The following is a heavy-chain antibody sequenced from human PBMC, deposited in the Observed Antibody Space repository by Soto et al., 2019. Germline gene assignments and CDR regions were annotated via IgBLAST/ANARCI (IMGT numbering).Heavy chain of an antibody. Sequence: LRLSCAASGFTFSSYGMHWVRQAPGKGLEWVAVISYGGSNKYYADSVKGRFTISRDNSKNTLYLQMNSLRAEDTAVYYCAKDRVEYSSRGAYYGMDVWGQGTTVTVSS. CDR3: AKDRVEYSSRGAYYGMDV. CDR1: GFTFSSYG. J-gene: IGHJ6*02. V-gene: IGHV3-30*18. CDR2: ISYGGSNK. D-gene: IGHD6-13*01.